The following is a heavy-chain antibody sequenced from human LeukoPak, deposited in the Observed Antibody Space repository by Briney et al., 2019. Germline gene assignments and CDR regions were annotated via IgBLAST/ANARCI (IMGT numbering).Heavy chain of an antibody. V-gene: IGHV3-30*18. CDR3: AKGGDYGDPIYYYYMDV. D-gene: IGHD4-17*01. CDR2: ISYEGSNK. Sequence: GRSLRLSCAASGFTFSSYGMHWVRQAPGKGLEWAAVISYEGSNKYYADSVKGRFTISRDNSKNTLYLQMNSLRAEDTAVYYCAKGGDYGDPIYYYYMDVWGKGTTVTVSS. J-gene: IGHJ6*03. CDR1: GFTFSSYG.